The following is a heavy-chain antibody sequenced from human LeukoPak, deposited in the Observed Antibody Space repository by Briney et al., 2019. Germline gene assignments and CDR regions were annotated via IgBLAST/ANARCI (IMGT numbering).Heavy chain of an antibody. CDR1: GGSISSYY. D-gene: IGHD4-17*01. CDR3: ARDRALWYDYGILDY. J-gene: IGHJ4*02. V-gene: IGHV4-4*07. Sequence: SETLSLTCTVSGGSISSYYWSWIRQPAGKGLEWIGRIYTSGSTNYNPSLKSRVTMSVDTSKNRFSLKLSSVTAADTAVYYCARDRALWYDYGILDYWGQGTLVTVSS. CDR2: IYTSGST.